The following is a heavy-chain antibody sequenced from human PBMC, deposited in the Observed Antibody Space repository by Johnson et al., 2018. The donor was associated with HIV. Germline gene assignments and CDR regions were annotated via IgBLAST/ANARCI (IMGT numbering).Heavy chain of an antibody. CDR2: ISYDGSDR. J-gene: IGHJ3*02. CDR3: AKGLDTAMVRDAFDI. V-gene: IGHV3-30*18. CDR1: GFTFSSCG. Sequence: QVQLLESGGGVVQPGRSLRLSCAASGFTFSSCGMHWVRQAPGKGLEWVAVISYDGSDRYYADSVKGRFTISRDNSKNTLYLQMNSLRAEDTAVYYCAKGLDTAMVRDAFDIWGQGTMVTVSS. D-gene: IGHD5-18*01.